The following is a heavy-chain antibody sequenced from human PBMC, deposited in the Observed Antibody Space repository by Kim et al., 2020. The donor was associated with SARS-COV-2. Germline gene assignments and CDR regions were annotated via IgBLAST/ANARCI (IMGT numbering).Heavy chain of an antibody. CDR1: GYTFTSYG. CDR3: ARVGDYDDPWFYYYGMDV. D-gene: IGHD4-17*01. J-gene: IGHJ6*02. CDR2: ISAYNGNT. Sequence: ASVKVSCKASGYTFTSYGISWVRQAPGQGLEWMGWISAYNGNTNYAQKLQGRVTMTTDTSTSTAYMELRSLKSDDTAVYFCARVGDYDDPWFYYYGMDVWGQGTTVTVSS. V-gene: IGHV1-18*01.